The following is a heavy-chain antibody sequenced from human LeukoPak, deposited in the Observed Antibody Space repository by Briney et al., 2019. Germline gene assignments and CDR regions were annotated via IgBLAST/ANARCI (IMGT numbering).Heavy chain of an antibody. CDR2: ISSSGSTI. CDR1: GFTFSSYE. V-gene: IGHV3-48*03. CDR3: AKMFLKLGADY. J-gene: IGHJ4*02. Sequence: PGGSLRLSCAASGFTFSSYEMNWVRQAPGKGLEWVSYISSSGSTIYYADSVKGRFTISRDNAKNSLYLQMNSLRADDTAVYYCAKMFLKLGADYWGQGTLVTVSS. D-gene: IGHD7-27*01.